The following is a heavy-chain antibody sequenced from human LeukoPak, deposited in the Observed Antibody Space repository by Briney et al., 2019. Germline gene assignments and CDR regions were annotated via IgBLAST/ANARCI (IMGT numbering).Heavy chain of an antibody. V-gene: IGHV3-23*01. CDR3: AREPYYYYDSIAHYGEAFDI. J-gene: IGHJ3*02. CDR1: GFTFSSYA. Sequence: PGGSLRLSCAASGFTFSSYAMSWVRQAPGKGLEWVSAISGSGGSTYYADSVKGRLTISRDNSKNTLYLQMNSLRAEDTAVYYCAREPYYYYDSIAHYGEAFDIWGQGTMVTVSS. D-gene: IGHD3-22*01. CDR2: ISGSGGST.